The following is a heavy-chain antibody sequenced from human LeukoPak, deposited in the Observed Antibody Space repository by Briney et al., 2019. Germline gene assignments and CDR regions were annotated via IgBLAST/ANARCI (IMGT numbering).Heavy chain of an antibody. CDR1: GFTFSSYS. J-gene: IGHJ4*02. D-gene: IGHD2-15*01. CDR3: ARDGKGCGGGTCYVDC. Sequence: GGSLRLSCAASGFTFSSYSMNWVRQAPGKGLEWVSSISGGSGYIFYADSMKGRFTISRDNAKNSLYLEMNSLRAEDTAVYYCARDGKGCGGGTCYVDCWGQGTLVTVSS. V-gene: IGHV3-21*01. CDR2: ISGGSGYI.